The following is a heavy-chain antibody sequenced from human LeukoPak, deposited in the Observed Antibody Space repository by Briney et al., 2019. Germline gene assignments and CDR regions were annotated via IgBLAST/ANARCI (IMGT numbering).Heavy chain of an antibody. V-gene: IGHV3-23*01. J-gene: IGHJ4*02. CDR2: ISGSGGST. D-gene: IGHD3-10*01. CDR1: GFTFSSYA. Sequence: GGSLRLSCAASGFTFSSYAMSWVRQAPGKGLEWVSFISGSGGSTYYADSVKGRFTISRDNSKNTLYLQMNSLRAEDTAVYYCAKYGTGYYGSGSYYNESPFDYWGQGTLVTVSS. CDR3: AKYGTGYYGSGSYYNESPFDY.